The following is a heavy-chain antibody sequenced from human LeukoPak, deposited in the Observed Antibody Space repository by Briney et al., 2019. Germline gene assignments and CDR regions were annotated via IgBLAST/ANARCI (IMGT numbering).Heavy chain of an antibody. J-gene: IGHJ4*02. D-gene: IGHD1-26*01. CDR3: ARASYVGAPITLGD. CDR2: IYYTGIT. V-gene: IGHV4-30-4*01. Sequence: SETLSLTCTVSGGSISSGDYYWNWIRQPPGKGLEWIGYIYYTGITSYNPSPKSRVIISEDTSKNQFSLKLTSVTAADTAVYYCARASYVGAPITLGDWGQGNLVTVSS. CDR1: GGSISSGDYY.